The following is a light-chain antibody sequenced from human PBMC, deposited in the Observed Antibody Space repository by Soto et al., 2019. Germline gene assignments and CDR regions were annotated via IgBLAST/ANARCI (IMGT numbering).Light chain of an antibody. J-gene: IGKJ4*01. CDR3: QQSYSTPLS. Sequence: DIQMTQSPSSLPASVGVRVTMTCRARQSIARDLNWYQQKVGKGPKLLIYATSSLQSGVPSRFSGSGSGTDFTLTISSLQPEDFATYYCQQSYSTPLSFGGGTKVDIK. V-gene: IGKV1-39*01. CDR2: ATS. CDR1: QSIARD.